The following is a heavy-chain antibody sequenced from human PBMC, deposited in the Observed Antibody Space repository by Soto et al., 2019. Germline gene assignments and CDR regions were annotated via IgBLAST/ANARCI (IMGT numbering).Heavy chain of an antibody. J-gene: IGHJ5*02. CDR1: GGTFSSYA. D-gene: IGHD2-8*01. CDR2: IIPIFGTA. Sequence: QVQLVQSGAEVKKPGSSVKVSCKASGGTFSSYAISWVRQAPGQGLEWMGGIIPIFGTANDAQKFPGRGTMTADEATSRAYMERSSLGSEDTAVYYCARAREGYCTNGVCFFNWLDPWGQGTLVTVSS. CDR3: ARAREGYCTNGVCFFNWLDP. V-gene: IGHV1-69*01.